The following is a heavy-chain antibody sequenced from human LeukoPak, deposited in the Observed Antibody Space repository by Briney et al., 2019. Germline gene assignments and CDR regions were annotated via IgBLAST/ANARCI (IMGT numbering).Heavy chain of an antibody. CDR3: ARESRGTPGTTAFDY. Sequence: PGGSLRLSCTASTFAFSNHEMTWVRQAPGKGLEWVSNIGGAGHYTFYADSVKGRFTISRDNSKNTLYLQMNSLSVEDTAIYYCARESRGTPGTTAFDYWGQGILVTVSS. V-gene: IGHV3-23*01. CDR1: TFAFSNHE. D-gene: IGHD1-1*01. CDR2: IGGAGHYT. J-gene: IGHJ4*02.